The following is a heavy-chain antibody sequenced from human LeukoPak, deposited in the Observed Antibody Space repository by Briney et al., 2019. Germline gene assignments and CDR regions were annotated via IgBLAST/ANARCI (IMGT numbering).Heavy chain of an antibody. J-gene: IGHJ4*02. V-gene: IGHV3-23*01. CDR3: AKAEGYDILTGLDY. Sequence: PGGSLRLSCAASGFIFSSYGMRWVRQAPGKGLEWVSGIGASGGSTYYADSVKGRFTISRDNSKNTLYLQMNSLRTEDTAVYYCAKAEGYDILTGLDYWGQGTLVTVSS. CDR1: GFIFSSYG. CDR2: IGASGGST. D-gene: IGHD3-9*01.